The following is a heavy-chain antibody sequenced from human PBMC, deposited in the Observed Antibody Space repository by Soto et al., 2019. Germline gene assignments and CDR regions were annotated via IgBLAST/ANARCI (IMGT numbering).Heavy chain of an antibody. D-gene: IGHD6-13*01. Sequence: QVLLQESGPGLMKPSQTLSLTCTVSGLTISSASYYWSWIRQHPGKGLEWVGNIYYNGSTYYSPSLKSRVTLWVDTSKNQFSLRLASVPAADTAVYYCARYRISGSWSKSDYWGQGTLVTVSS. J-gene: IGHJ4*02. CDR1: GLTISSASYY. CDR3: ARYRISGSWSKSDY. V-gene: IGHV4-31*03. CDR2: IYYNGST.